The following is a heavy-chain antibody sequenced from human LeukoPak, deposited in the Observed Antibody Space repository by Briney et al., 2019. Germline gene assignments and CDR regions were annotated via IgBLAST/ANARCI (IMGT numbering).Heavy chain of an antibody. Sequence: SVKVSCKASGGTFSSYAISWVRQAPGQGLEWMGRIIPIFGTANYAQKFQGRVTITTDESTSTAYMELSSLRSEDTAVYYCARDSVLMVYATPNDAFDIWGQGTMVTVSS. V-gene: IGHV1-69*05. CDR2: IIPIFGTA. J-gene: IGHJ3*02. D-gene: IGHD2-8*01. CDR1: GGTFSSYA. CDR3: ARDSVLMVYATPNDAFDI.